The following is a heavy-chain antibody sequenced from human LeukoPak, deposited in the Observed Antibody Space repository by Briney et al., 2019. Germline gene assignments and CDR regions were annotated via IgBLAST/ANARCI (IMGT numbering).Heavy chain of an antibody. J-gene: IGHJ4*02. Sequence: SETLSLTCAVYGGSFSGYSWSWIRQPPGKGLEWIGEINHSGSTNYNPSLKSRVAISVDTSKNQFSLKLSSVTAADTAVYYCARVPIAAAGPLFDYWGQGTLVTVSS. V-gene: IGHV4-34*01. CDR3: ARVPIAAAGPLFDY. CDR1: GGSFSGYS. CDR2: INHSGST. D-gene: IGHD6-13*01.